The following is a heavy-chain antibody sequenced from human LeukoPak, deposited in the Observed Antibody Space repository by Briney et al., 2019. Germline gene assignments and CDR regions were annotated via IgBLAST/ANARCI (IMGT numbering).Heavy chain of an antibody. V-gene: IGHV4-59*01. CDR2: IYYSGST. CDR1: GGSISSYY. CDR3: ARVVDSSSWYRGAFDI. D-gene: IGHD6-13*01. J-gene: IGHJ3*02. Sequence: PSETLSLTCTVSGGSISSYYWSWIRQPPGKGLEWIGYIYYSGSTNYNPSLKSRVTMSVDTSKNQFSLKLSSVTAADTAVYYCARVVDSSSWYRGAFDIWGQGTMVTVSS.